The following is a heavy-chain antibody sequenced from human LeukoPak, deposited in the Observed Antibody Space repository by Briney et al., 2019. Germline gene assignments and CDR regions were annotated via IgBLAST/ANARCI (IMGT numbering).Heavy chain of an antibody. J-gene: IGHJ3*02. D-gene: IGHD1-26*01. V-gene: IGHV1-24*01. CDR3: ATGGLYSGSYLGAFDI. Sequence: ASVKVSCKVSGYTLTELSMHWVRQAPGKGLEWMGGFDPEDGETIYAQKFQGRVTMTEDTSTDTAYMELSSLRSEDTAVYYCATGGLYSGSYLGAFDIWGQGTMVTVSS. CDR2: FDPEDGET. CDR1: GYTLTELS.